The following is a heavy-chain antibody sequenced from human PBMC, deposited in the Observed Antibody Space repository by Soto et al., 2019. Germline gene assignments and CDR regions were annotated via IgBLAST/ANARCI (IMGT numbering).Heavy chain of an antibody. D-gene: IGHD5-18*01. Sequence: QVQLVESGGGVVQPGRSLRLSCAASGFTFSSYAMHWVRQAPGKGLEWVAVISYDGSNKYYADSVKGRFTISRDNSKNTLYLQRNSLRAEDTAVYYCARDRGYSYLYGMDVWGQGTTVTVSS. CDR1: GFTFSSYA. J-gene: IGHJ6*02. CDR3: ARDRGYSYLYGMDV. CDR2: ISYDGSNK. V-gene: IGHV3-30-3*01.